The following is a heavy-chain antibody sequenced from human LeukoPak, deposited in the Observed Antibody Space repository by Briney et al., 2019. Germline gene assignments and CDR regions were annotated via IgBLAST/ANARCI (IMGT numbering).Heavy chain of an antibody. D-gene: IGHD3-22*01. CDR1: GGTFSDYA. V-gene: IGHV1-69*13. Sequence: SVKVSCKTSGGTFSDYAISWVRRAPGQGFEWMGGLIPIFGRANYAQKFQGRVTIKADESLSTAYMELSSLRSGDTAVYYCARVAYYYDSAGLYLNYFYGMDVWGQGTTVTVSS. CDR3: ARVAYYYDSAGLYLNYFYGMDV. CDR2: LIPIFGRA. J-gene: IGHJ6*02.